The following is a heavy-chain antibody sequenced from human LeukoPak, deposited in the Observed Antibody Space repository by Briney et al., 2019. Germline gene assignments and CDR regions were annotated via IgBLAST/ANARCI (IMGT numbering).Heavy chain of an antibody. CDR3: ARGGDILTGQGFDP. D-gene: IGHD3-9*01. J-gene: IGHJ5*02. CDR2: INHSGST. CDR1: GGSFSGYY. V-gene: IGHV4-34*01. Sequence: SETLSLTCAVYGGSFSGYYWSWIRQPPGKGLEWIGEINHSGSTNYNPSLKSRVTISVDRSKNQFSLKLSSVTAADTAVYYCARGGDILTGQGFDPWGQGTLVTVSS.